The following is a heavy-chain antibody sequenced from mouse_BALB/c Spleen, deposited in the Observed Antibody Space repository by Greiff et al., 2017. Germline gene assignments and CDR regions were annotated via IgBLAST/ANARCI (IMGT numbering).Heavy chain of an antibody. CDR1: GYTFTSYY. V-gene: IGHV1S81*02. D-gene: IGHD2-1*01. J-gene: IGHJ3*01. CDR3: TRRGGNYGFAY. CDR2: INPSNGGT. Sequence: QVQLQQSGAELVKPGASVKLSCKASGYTFTSYYMYWVKQRPGQGLEWIGEINPSNGGTNFNEKFKSKATLTVDKSSSTAYMQLSSLTSEDSAVYYCTRRGGNYGFAYWGQGTLVTVSA.